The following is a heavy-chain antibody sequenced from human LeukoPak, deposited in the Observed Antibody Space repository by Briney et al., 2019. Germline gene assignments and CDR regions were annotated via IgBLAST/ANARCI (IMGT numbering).Heavy chain of an antibody. Sequence: WSWIRQXPGKGLEWIGEINHSGSTNYNPSLKSRVTISIDTSKNQFSLKVNSVTAADTAVYYCANLAAQWDWGQGTLVTVSS. CDR2: INHSGST. J-gene: IGHJ4*02. CDR3: ANLAAQWD. V-gene: IGHV4-34*01. D-gene: IGHD6-6*01.